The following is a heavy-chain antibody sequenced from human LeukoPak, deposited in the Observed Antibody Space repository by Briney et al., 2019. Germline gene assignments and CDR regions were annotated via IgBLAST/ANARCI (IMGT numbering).Heavy chain of an antibody. CDR1: GVSISSSNSY. J-gene: IGHJ4*02. CDR2: IYYSGNT. D-gene: IGHD3/OR15-3a*01. CDR3: ARQTGSGLFILP. V-gene: IGHV4-39*01. Sequence: SDTLSLTCTVSGVSISSSNSYWGWIRQPPGKGLEWIGSIYYSGNTYYNASLKSQVSISIDTSKNQFSLRLTSVTAADTAVYYCARQTGSGLFILPGGQGTPVTVSS.